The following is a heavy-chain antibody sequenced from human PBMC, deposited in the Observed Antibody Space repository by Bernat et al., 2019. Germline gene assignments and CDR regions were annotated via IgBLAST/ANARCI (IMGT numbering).Heavy chain of an antibody. CDR3: AHIAEQQLRSAFDI. CDR1: GFSLSTSGVG. J-gene: IGHJ3*02. CDR2: IYWDDDK. V-gene: IGHV2-5*02. D-gene: IGHD6-13*01. Sequence: QITLKESGPTLVKPTQTLTLTCTFSGFSLSTSGVGVGWIRQPPGKALEWLALIYWDDDKRYSPSLKSRLTITKDTSKNQVVLTMTNMGPVDTATYYCAHIAEQQLRSAFDIWGQGTMVTVSS.